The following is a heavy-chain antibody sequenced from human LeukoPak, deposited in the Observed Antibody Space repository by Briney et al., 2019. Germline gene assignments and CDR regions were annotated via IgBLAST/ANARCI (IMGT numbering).Heavy chain of an antibody. D-gene: IGHD1-26*01. Sequence: ATVKLSCKSSGHSFSDYYIHWVQLAPGKGLEWMGRIDPEDGETIYSATFQDRLTITADTSIDTSYMELRSLRSDDTAVYFCGTAVVGRQPTDWGQGTLVTVSS. CDR1: GHSFSDYY. V-gene: IGHV1-69-2*01. J-gene: IGHJ4*02. CDR3: GTAVVGRQPTD. CDR2: IDPEDGET.